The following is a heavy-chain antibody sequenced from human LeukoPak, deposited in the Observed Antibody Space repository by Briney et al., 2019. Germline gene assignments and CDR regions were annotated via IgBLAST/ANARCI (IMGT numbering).Heavy chain of an antibody. CDR2: IYYSGST. Sequence: SETLSLTCTVSTDSISGSSYYWGWIRQPPGKGLEWIGSIYYSGSTYYNPSLKSRVTISVDTSKNQFSLKLSSVTAADTAVYYCARSVGAFDYWGQGTLVTVSS. V-gene: IGHV4-39*07. D-gene: IGHD1-26*01. CDR1: TDSISGSSYY. J-gene: IGHJ4*02. CDR3: ARSVGAFDY.